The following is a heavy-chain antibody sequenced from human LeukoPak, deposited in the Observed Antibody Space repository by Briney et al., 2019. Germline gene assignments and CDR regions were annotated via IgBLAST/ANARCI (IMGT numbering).Heavy chain of an antibody. CDR1: GGSISCSNW. CDR2: IYHSGST. Sequence: PSETLSLTCAVSGGSISCSNWWSWVRQPPGKGLEWIGEIYHSGSTNYNPSLKSRVTISVDKSKNQFSLKLSSVTAADTAVYYCARAYVDTAMVGFDYWGQGTLVTVSS. J-gene: IGHJ4*02. D-gene: IGHD5-18*01. CDR3: ARAYVDTAMVGFDY. V-gene: IGHV4-4*02.